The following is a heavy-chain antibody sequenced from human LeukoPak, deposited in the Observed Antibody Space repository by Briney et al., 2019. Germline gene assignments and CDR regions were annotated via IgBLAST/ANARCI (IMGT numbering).Heavy chain of an antibody. CDR1: GFSFSSYE. Sequence: SGGSLRLSCAASGFSFSSYEMIWVRQAPGKGLEWISYISSSGGNIYYADSVKGRFTISRDNAKNSLYLQMNSLGVEDTAVYYCARANTIFGVEPDYYFDYWGQGTLVSVSS. CDR2: ISSSGGNI. D-gene: IGHD3-3*01. J-gene: IGHJ4*02. V-gene: IGHV3-48*03. CDR3: ARANTIFGVEPDYYFDY.